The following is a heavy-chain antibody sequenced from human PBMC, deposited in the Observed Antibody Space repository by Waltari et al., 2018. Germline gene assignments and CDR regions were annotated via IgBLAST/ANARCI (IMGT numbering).Heavy chain of an antibody. J-gene: IGHJ4*02. CDR1: GGSFSGYY. CDR3: ARVLRQQLPFDY. CDR2: INHSGST. D-gene: IGHD6-13*01. Sequence: QVQLQQWGAGLLKPSETLSLTCAVYGGSFSGYYWSWIRQPPGKGLEWIGEINHSGSTNYNPSLKSRVTISVDTSKNQFSLKLSSVTAADTAVYYCARVLRQQLPFDYWGQGTLVTVSS. V-gene: IGHV4-34*01.